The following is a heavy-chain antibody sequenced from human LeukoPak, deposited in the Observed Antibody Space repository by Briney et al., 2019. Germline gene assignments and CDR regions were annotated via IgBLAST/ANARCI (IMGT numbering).Heavy chain of an antibody. V-gene: IGHV4-59*08. Sequence: PSETLSLTCTVSGGSISSYYWSWIRQPPGKGLEWIGYIYYSGSTNYNPSLKSRVTISVDTSKNQFSLKLSSVTAADTAVYYCARQMGEGIEEYSSSWPFDYWGQGTLVTVSS. CDR2: IYYSGST. J-gene: IGHJ4*02. CDR3: ARQMGEGIEEYSSSWPFDY. D-gene: IGHD6-13*01. CDR1: GGSISSYY.